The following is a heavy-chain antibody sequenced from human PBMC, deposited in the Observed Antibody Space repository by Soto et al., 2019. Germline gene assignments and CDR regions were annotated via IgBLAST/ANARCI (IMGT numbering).Heavy chain of an antibody. Sequence: SETLSLTCTVSGGSISSYYWSWIRQPPGKGLEWIGYIYYSGSTNYNPSLKSRVTISVDTSKNQFSLTLSSVTAADTAVYYCARTGKFYYYDTTGLPFDPWGPGILVTVSS. J-gene: IGHJ5*02. V-gene: IGHV4-59*08. D-gene: IGHD3-22*01. CDR2: IYYSGST. CDR1: GGSISSYY. CDR3: ARTGKFYYYDTTGLPFDP.